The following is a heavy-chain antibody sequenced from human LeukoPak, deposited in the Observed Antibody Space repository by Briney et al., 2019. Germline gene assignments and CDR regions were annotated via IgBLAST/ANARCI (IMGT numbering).Heavy chain of an antibody. CDR1: GFTFSSYG. V-gene: IGHV3-30*18. J-gene: IGHJ6*02. CDR3: AKDYTVAQTPMVRGIDV. D-gene: IGHD5-18*01. Sequence: PGRSLRLSCAASGFTFSSYGMHWVRQAPGKGLEWVAAISDDGSSKYYADSVQGRLTISRDNSKNTLYLQVNSLRAEDTAVYYCAKDYTVAQTPMVRGIDVWGQGTTVTVSS. CDR2: ISDDGSSK.